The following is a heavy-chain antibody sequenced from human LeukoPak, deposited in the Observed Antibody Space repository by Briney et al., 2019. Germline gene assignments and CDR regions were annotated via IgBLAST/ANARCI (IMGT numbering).Heavy chain of an antibody. J-gene: IGHJ6*04. CDR2: IIPIFGTA. CDR1: GGTFSSYA. Sequence: ASVKVSCKASGGTFSSYAISWVRQAPGQGLEWVGSIIPIFGTANYAQKFQGRVTITTDESTSTAYMELSSMRSEDTAVYYCARELYGMDVWGKGNAVTVSS. V-gene: IGHV1-69*05. CDR3: ARELYGMDV.